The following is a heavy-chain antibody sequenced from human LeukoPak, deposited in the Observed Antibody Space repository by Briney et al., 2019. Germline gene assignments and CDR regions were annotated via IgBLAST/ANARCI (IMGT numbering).Heavy chain of an antibody. J-gene: IGHJ2*01. Sequence: GESLKISCKGSGYSFTSYWIGWVRQMPGKGLEWMGIIYPGDSDTRYSPSFQGQVTISADKSISTAYLQWSSLKASDTAVYYCARNYYDSSGYYNNWYFDLWGRGTLVTVSS. V-gene: IGHV5-51*01. CDR1: GYSFTSYW. D-gene: IGHD3-22*01. CDR2: IYPGDSDT. CDR3: ARNYYDSSGYYNNWYFDL.